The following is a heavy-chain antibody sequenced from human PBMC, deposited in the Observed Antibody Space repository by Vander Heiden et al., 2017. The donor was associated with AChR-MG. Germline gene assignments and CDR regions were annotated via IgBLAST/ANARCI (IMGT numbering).Heavy chain of an antibody. CDR2: MNPNSGNT. CDR3: ARALYYYDSSGYPSPNDY. J-gene: IGHJ4*01. V-gene: IGHV1-8*01. Sequence: QVQLVQSGAEVKKPGASVKVSCKASGYTFPSYDINWVRQATGQGLEWMGWMNPNSGNTGYAQKFQGRVTMTRNTSISTAYMELSSLRSEDTAVYYCARALYYYDSSGYPSPNDYWGHGTLVAVSS. CDR1: GYTFPSYD. D-gene: IGHD3-22*01.